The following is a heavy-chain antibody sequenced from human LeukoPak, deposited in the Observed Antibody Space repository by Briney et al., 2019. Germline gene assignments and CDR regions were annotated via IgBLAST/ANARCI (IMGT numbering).Heavy chain of an antibody. CDR2: ISWNSGSI. V-gene: IGHV3-9*01. D-gene: IGHD3-22*01. J-gene: IGHJ4*02. Sequence: QSGGSLRLSCAASGFTFNDYAMHWVRQAPGKGLEWVSGISWNSGSIGYADSVKGRFTISRDNAKNSLYLQMNSLRAEDTAVYYCAREGYYDSSGYYYWGQGTLVTVSS. CDR1: GFTFNDYA. CDR3: AREGYYDSSGYYY.